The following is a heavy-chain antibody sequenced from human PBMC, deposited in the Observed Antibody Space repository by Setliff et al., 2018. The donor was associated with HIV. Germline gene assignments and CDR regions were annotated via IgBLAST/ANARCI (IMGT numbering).Heavy chain of an antibody. CDR2: TNWNGLST. D-gene: IGHD6-19*01. V-gene: IGHV3-20*04. CDR3: ARAPPVSYSSGWIPSYYMDV. CDR1: GFTFDDYG. Sequence: GESLTISCSASGFTFDDYGMNWVRQVPGKGLEWVSGTNWNGLSTGYADSVKGRFTISRDNAKNSLYLQMNTLRTEDTALYYCARAPPVSYSSGWIPSYYMDVWGKGTTVTVSS. J-gene: IGHJ6*03.